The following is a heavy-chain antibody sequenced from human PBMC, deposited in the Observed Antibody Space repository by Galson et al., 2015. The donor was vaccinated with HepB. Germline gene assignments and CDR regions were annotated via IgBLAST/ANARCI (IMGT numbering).Heavy chain of an antibody. Sequence: SLRLSCAASGFTFSSYAMHWVRQAPAKGLEWVALISYDGSKKRYADSVKGRFTISRDNSKNTMYLQMNSLRVEDTAVYYCASTYVDLRFWEWLSSWGQGTLVTVSS. V-gene: IGHV3-30*04. J-gene: IGHJ5*02. CDR2: ISYDGSKK. D-gene: IGHD3-3*01. CDR3: ASTYVDLRFWEWLSS. CDR1: GFTFSSYA.